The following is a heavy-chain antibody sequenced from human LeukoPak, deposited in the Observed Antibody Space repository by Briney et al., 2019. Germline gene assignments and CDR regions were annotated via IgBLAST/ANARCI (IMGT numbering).Heavy chain of an antibody. CDR3: ARAGGSTVSHSDY. CDR1: GFTFSRYS. V-gene: IGHV3-21*01. D-gene: IGHD4-17*01. Sequence: GGSLRLSCAASGFTFSRYSVNWVRQAPGKGLEWVSCITGGSDYIFYADSVRGRFTISKDNAKNSLYLQMNSLRAEDTAVYYCARAGGSTVSHSDYWGQGTLVTVSS. J-gene: IGHJ4*02. CDR2: ITGGSDYI.